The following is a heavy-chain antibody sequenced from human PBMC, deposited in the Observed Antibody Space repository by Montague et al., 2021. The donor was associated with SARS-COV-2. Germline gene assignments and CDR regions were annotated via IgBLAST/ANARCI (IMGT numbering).Heavy chain of an antibody. D-gene: IGHD3/OR15-3a*01. CDR2: SSQTGNT. CDR1: GGSFNNYY. J-gene: IGHJ5*02. CDR3: ASGREDLGPGTDYGFRRWFAP. V-gene: IGHV4-34*01. Sequence: SETLSLTCGVYGGSFNNYYFAWIRQPPGRGLEWIGESSQTGNTNYNPSLKSRVTISLDTSRNHVTLKLTSVTAADTAVYYCASGREDLGPGTDYGFRRWFAPWGQGTQVTVPS.